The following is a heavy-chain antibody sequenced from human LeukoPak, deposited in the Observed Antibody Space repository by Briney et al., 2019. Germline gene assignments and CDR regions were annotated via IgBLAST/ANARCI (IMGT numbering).Heavy chain of an antibody. Sequence: PGRSLRLSCAASGFTFNSNAMHWVRQAPGKVLEWVAVISYDGNNKYYADSVKGRFTISRDNSKNTLYLQMNSLRDEDTAVYYCARDLVAAAGSAWGQGTQVTVSS. D-gene: IGHD6-13*01. V-gene: IGHV3-30*04. CDR1: GFTFNSNA. CDR2: ISYDGNNK. CDR3: ARDLVAAAGSA. J-gene: IGHJ5*02.